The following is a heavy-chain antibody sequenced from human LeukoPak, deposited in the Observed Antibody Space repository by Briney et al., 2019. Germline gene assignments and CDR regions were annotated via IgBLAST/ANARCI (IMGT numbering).Heavy chain of an antibody. CDR1: GGSISSGGYS. V-gene: IGHV4-30-2*01. D-gene: IGHD6-13*01. Sequence: PSQTLSLTCAVSGGSISSGGYSWSWIRQPPGKGLEWIGYIYHSGSTNYNPSLKSRVTMSVDTSKNQFSLKLSSVTAADTAVYYCASSSWSFDAFDIWGQGTMVTVSS. CDR2: IYHSGST. J-gene: IGHJ3*02. CDR3: ASSSWSFDAFDI.